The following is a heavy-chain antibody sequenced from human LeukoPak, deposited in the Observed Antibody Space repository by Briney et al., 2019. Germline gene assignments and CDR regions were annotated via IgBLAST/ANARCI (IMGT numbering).Heavy chain of an antibody. V-gene: IGHV4-30-2*01. J-gene: IGHJ4*02. CDR1: GGSISSGGYS. CDR3: ARYCSGGSCSTFDY. D-gene: IGHD2-15*01. CDR2: IYHSGST. Sequence: SQTLSLTCAVSGGSISSGGYSWSWIRQPPGKGLEWIGYIYHSGSTYYNPSLKSRVTISVDRSRNQFSLKLSSVTAADTAVYYCARYCSGGSCSTFDYWGQGTLVTVSS.